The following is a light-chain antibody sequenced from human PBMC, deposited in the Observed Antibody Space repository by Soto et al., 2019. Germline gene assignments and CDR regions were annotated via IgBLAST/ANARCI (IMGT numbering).Light chain of an antibody. J-gene: IGLJ1*01. V-gene: IGLV2-14*01. CDR3: SSYTSSSTLG. CDR2: EVS. Sequence: SALAQPASVSGSPGQSITISCTGTSRDVGGYYYVSWLQQHPGKAPKLVIYEVSNRPSGVSNRFSGSKYGNTASLSISGLQAEDEADYYCSSYTSSSTLGVGTGTKV. CDR1: SRDVGGYYY.